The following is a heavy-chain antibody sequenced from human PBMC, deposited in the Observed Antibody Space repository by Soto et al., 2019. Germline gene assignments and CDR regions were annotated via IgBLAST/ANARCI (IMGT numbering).Heavy chain of an antibody. CDR1: GFTFSSYA. D-gene: IGHD3-22*01. J-gene: IGHJ6*02. CDR3: AMYLYYYDSSGPSGYYGMDV. CDR2: ISYDGSNK. Sequence: PGGSLRLSCAASGFTFSSYAMHWVRQAPGKGLEWVAVISYDGSNKYYADSVKGRFTISRDNSKNTLYLQMNSLRAEDTAVYYCAMYLYYYDSSGPSGYYGMDVWGQGTTVTVSS. V-gene: IGHV3-30-3*01.